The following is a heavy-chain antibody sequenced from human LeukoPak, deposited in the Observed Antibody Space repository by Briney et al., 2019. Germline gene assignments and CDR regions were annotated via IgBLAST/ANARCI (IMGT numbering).Heavy chain of an antibody. CDR3: AKRGVVIRVILVGFHKEAYYFDS. J-gene: IGHJ4*02. Sequence: GGSLRRSCAVSGITLSNYGMSCVRQAPGKGLEWVAGISDSGGRTNYADSMKGRFTISRDNPKNTLYLQMNSLRAEDTAVYFCAKRGVVIRVILVGFHKEAYYFDSWGQGALVTVSS. V-gene: IGHV3-23*01. D-gene: IGHD3-22*01. CDR2: ISDSGGRT. CDR1: GITLSNYG.